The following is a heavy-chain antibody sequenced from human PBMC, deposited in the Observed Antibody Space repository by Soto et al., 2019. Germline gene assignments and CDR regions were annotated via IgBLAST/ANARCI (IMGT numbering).Heavy chain of an antibody. CDR3: ASNSSDTPRADYYGMDV. CDR2: IDPSDSYT. J-gene: IGHJ6*02. Sequence: PGESLKISCKGSGYSFTGYWISWVRQMPGKGLEWMGRIDPSDSYTNYSPSFQGHVTISADKSISTAYLQWSSLKASDTAMYYCASNSSDTPRADYYGMDVWGQGTTVTVSS. CDR1: GYSFTGYW. V-gene: IGHV5-10-1*01. D-gene: IGHD6-19*01.